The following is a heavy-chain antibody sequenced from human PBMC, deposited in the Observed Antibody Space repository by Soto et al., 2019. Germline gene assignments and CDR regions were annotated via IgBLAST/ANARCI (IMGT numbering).Heavy chain of an antibody. CDR1: GYTFTGYY. D-gene: IGHD6-19*01. CDR3: ARSSSGWYNWFDY. J-gene: IGHJ5*01. CDR2: INPNSGGT. Sequence: GASVKVSCKASGYTFTGYYMHWVRQAPGQGLEWMGWINPNSGGTNYAQKFQGWVTMTRDTSISTAYMELSRLRSDDTAVYYCARSSSGWYNWFDYWGQGSQVTVSS. V-gene: IGHV1-2*04.